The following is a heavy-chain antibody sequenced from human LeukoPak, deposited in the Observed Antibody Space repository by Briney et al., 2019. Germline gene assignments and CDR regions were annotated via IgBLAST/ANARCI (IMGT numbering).Heavy chain of an antibody. D-gene: IGHD6-13*01. J-gene: IGHJ6*02. CDR3: ARGLAESSSWYEIGMGV. CDR1: GFTFSSYE. Sequence: GGSLRLSCAASGFTFSSYEMNWVRQAPGKGLEWVSYISSSGSTIYYADSMKGRFTISRDNAKNSLYLQMNSLRAEDTAVYYCARGLAESSSWYEIGMGVWGQGTTVTVSS. CDR2: ISSSGSTI. V-gene: IGHV3-48*03.